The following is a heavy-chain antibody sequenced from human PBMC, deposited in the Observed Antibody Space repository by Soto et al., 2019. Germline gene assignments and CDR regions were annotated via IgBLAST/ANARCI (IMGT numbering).Heavy chain of an antibody. CDR1: GGSISSSSYY. CDR2: IYYSGST. Sequence: LSLTCTVSGGSISSSSYYWGWIRQPPGKGLEWIGSIYYSGSTYYNPSLKSRVTISVDTSKNQFSLKLSSVTAADTAVYYCARGGTPDNYDFWSGYYGPIDYWGQGTLVTVSS. CDR3: ARGGTPDNYDFWSGYYGPIDY. D-gene: IGHD3-3*01. J-gene: IGHJ4*02. V-gene: IGHV4-39*01.